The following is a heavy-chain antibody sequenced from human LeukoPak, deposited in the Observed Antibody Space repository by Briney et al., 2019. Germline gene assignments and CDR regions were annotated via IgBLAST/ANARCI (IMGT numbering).Heavy chain of an antibody. Sequence: GASVKVSCKASGYTFTGYYMHWVRHAPGQGLELMGWISAYNGNTNYAQKLQGRVAMTTDTSTSTAYMELRSLRSDDTAVYYCARDYSTVTTRPYYWGQGTLVTVSS. CDR3: ARDYSTVTTRPYY. CDR2: ISAYNGNT. V-gene: IGHV1-18*04. J-gene: IGHJ4*02. D-gene: IGHD4-17*01. CDR1: GYTFTGYY.